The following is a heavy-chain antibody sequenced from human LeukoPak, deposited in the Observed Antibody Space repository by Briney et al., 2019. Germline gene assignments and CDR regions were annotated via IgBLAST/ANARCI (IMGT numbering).Heavy chain of an antibody. CDR2: ISSSSSYI. CDR3: ARGPAGYN. V-gene: IGHV3-21*04. D-gene: IGHD1-1*01. J-gene: IGHJ4*02. Sequence: GSLRLSCAASGFTFSSYSMNWVRQAPGKGLEWVSSISSSSSYIYYADSVKGRFTISRDNLKNTLYLQMNTPRAEDTAVYYCARGPAGYNWGQGTLVTVSS. CDR1: GFTFSSYS.